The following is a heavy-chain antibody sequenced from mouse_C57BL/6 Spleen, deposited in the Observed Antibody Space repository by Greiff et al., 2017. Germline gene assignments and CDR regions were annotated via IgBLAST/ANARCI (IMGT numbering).Heavy chain of an antibody. CDR3: ARGLVYYVDY. J-gene: IGHJ2*01. D-gene: IGHD3-3*01. CDR2: ISYDGSN. Sequence: VQLKESGPGLVKPSQSLSLTCSVTGYSITSGYYWNWIRQFPGNKLEWMGYISYDGSNNYNPSLKNRISITRDTSKNRFFLKLNSVTTEDTATYYCARGLVYYVDYWGQGTTLTVSS. V-gene: IGHV3-6*01. CDR1: GYSITSGYY.